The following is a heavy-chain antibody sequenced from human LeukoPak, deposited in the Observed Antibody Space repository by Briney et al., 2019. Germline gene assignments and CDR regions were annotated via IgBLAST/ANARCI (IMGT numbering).Heavy chain of an antibody. CDR1: GYSFTSYW. CDR2: IYPGDSDT. J-gene: IGHJ4*02. V-gene: IGHV5-51*01. CDR3: ARPTDYYDSSGYVDY. Sequence: GESLKISCKGSGYSFTSYWIGWVRQMPGKGLEWMGIIYPGDSDTRYSPSSQGQVTISADKSISTAYLQWSSLKASDTAMYYCARPTDYYDSSGYVDYWGQGTLDTVSS. D-gene: IGHD3-22*01.